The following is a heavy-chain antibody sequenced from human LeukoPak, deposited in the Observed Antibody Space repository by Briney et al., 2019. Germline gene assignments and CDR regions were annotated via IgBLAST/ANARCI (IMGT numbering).Heavy chain of an antibody. CDR1: GGSISSGSYY. V-gene: IGHV4-61*02. CDR3: ARGAALYYFDW. J-gene: IGHJ4*02. Sequence: SETLSLTCTVSGGSISSGSYYWSWIRQPAGKGLEWIGRIYTSGITNYNPSLGSRVTISLDTSENTFSLKLSSVTAADTAVYYCARGAALYYFDWWGQGTLVTVSS. CDR2: IYTSGIT. D-gene: IGHD6-13*01.